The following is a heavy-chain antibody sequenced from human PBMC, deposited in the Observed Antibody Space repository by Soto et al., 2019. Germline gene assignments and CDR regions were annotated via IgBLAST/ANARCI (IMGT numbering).Heavy chain of an antibody. CDR2: ISAYNGNS. CDR3: TRDRGSYALDA. Sequence: QVQLVQSGAEVKKPGASVNVSCKASGSTFTSYGISGVRQAPGQGLEWMGWISAYNGNSNYAQKPQGRATMTTETLTSTGSMELRSLRSDDTAVYSGTRDRGSYALDAWGQGTLVTVSS. V-gene: IGHV1-18*01. D-gene: IGHD1-26*01. J-gene: IGHJ5*02. CDR1: GSTFTSYG.